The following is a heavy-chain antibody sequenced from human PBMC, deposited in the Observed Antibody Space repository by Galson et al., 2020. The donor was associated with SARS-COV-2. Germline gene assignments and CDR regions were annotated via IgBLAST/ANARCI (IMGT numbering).Heavy chain of an antibody. Sequence: ASETLSLTCPVAIALPSSTRYYWGWLRQSPGKGLEWIGRIYYTGATFYNPSLDRRAIMSIAPSKNQFYLELKSVTAADTALYYCARKTSTFDGWGEGILVTVSS. J-gene: IGHJ5*02. D-gene: IGHD1-1*01. V-gene: IGHV4-39*07. CDR2: IYYTGAT. CDR3: ARKTSTFDG. CDR1: IALPSSTRYY.